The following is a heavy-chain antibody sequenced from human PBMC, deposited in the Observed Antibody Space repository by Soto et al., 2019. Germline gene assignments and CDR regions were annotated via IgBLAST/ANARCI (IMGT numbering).Heavy chain of an antibody. CDR1: GGTFSSYT. D-gene: IGHD3-22*01. Sequence: QVQLVQSGAEVKKPGSSVKVSCKASGGTFSSYTISWVRQAPGQGLEWMGRIIPIRGIANYAQKFQGRVTITADKSTSTAYMELNSLRSEDTAGHYCARGIYYYDSNAFDIWGQGTMVTVSS. CDR2: IIPIRGIA. V-gene: IGHV1-69*02. J-gene: IGHJ3*02. CDR3: ARGIYYYDSNAFDI.